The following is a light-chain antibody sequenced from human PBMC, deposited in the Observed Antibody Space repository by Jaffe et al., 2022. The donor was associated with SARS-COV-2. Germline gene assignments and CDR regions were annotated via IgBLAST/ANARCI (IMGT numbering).Light chain of an antibody. CDR2: GAS. J-gene: IGKJ1*01. Sequence: EIVLTQSPGTLSLSPGERATLSCRASQSVSSGYFAWYQQKPGQAPRLLIYGASSRATGIPDRFSGSGSGTDFTLTISRLEPEDFAVYFCQQSGKTFGQGTRVEIK. CDR1: QSVSSGY. CDR3: QQSGKT. V-gene: IGKV3-20*01.